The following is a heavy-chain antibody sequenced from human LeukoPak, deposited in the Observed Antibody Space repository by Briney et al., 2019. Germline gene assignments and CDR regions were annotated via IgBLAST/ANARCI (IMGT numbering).Heavy chain of an antibody. V-gene: IGHV1-69*05. CDR1: GGTFSSYA. Sequence: GSSVKVSCKASGGTFSSYAISWVRQAPGQGLEWMGRIIPIFGTANYAQKFQGRVTITTDESTRTAYMELSGLRSEDTAVYYCAGGGSYRYGHPHPLDYWGQGTLVTVSS. CDR3: AGGGSYRYGHPHPLDY. J-gene: IGHJ4*02. CDR2: IIPIFGTA. D-gene: IGHD3-16*02.